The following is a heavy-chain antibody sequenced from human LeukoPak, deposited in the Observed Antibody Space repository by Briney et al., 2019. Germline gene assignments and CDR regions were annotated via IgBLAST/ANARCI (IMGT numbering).Heavy chain of an antibody. Sequence: SETLSLTCAVYGGSFSGYYWSWIRQPPGKGLEWIGEINHSGSTNYNPSLKSRVTISVDTSKNQFSLKLSSVTAADTAVYYCARGWGPGPFDYWGQGTLVTVSS. V-gene: IGHV4-34*01. CDR3: ARGWGPGPFDY. CDR2: INHSGST. D-gene: IGHD7-27*01. J-gene: IGHJ4*02. CDR1: GGSFSGYY.